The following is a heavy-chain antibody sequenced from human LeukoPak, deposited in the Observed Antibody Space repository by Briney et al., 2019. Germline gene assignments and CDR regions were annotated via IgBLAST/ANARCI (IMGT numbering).Heavy chain of an antibody. Sequence: ASVKVSCKASGYTSTGYYIHWVRQAPGQGLEWMGWINPNSGGTNYAQKFQGRVTMTRDTSISTAYMELSRLRSDDTAVYYCARVRSYCTNGVCYWDLDYWGQGTLVTVSS. CDR2: INPNSGGT. CDR1: GYTSTGYY. V-gene: IGHV1-2*02. J-gene: IGHJ4*02. D-gene: IGHD2-8*01. CDR3: ARVRSYCTNGVCYWDLDY.